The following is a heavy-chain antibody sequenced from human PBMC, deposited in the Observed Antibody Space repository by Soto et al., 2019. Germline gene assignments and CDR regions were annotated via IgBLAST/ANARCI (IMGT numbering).Heavy chain of an antibody. V-gene: IGHV3-23*01. CDR2: ISGSGGST. CDR1: GFTFSSYA. CDR3: AKDPYRPVFYFTKGVCSKATWFDP. D-gene: IGHD2-8*01. Sequence: GGSLRLSCAASGFTFSSYAMSWVRQAPGKGLEWVSAISGSGGSTYYADSVKGRSTISRDNSKNTLYLQMNSLRAEDTAVYYCAKDPYRPVFYFTKGVCSKATWFDPGGQGTLVTVSS. J-gene: IGHJ5*02.